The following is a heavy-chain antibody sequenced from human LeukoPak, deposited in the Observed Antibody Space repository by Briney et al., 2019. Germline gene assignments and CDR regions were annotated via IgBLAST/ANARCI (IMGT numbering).Heavy chain of an antibody. J-gene: IGHJ6*02. CDR3: ARSALAFGEDYYYYGMDV. D-gene: IGHD3-10*01. CDR1: GYTFTSYG. CDR2: ISAYNGNT. V-gene: IGHV1-18*01. Sequence: GASVKVSCKASGYTFTSYGISWVRQAPGQGLEWMGWISAYNGNTNYAQKLQGRVTTTTDTSTSTAYMELRSLRSDDTAVYYCARSALAFGEDYYYYGMDVWGQGTTVTVSS.